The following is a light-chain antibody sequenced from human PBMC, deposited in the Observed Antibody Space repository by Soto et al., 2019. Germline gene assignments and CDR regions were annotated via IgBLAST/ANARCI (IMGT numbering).Light chain of an antibody. J-gene: IGKJ3*01. CDR2: GAS. CDR1: QRVRSNY. CDR3: QQYGSPPLT. V-gene: IGKV3-20*01. Sequence: EIVLTQSPGTLSLSPGQRATLSCRASQRVRSNYLAWYQQKPGQAPRLLIYGASSRATGIPDRFSGSGSGTDFTLTISRLEPEDFAVYYCQQYGSPPLTFGPGTKVDV.